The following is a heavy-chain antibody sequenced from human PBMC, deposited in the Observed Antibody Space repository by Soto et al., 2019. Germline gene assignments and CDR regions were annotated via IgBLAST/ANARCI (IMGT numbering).Heavy chain of an antibody. CDR1: GGSIGGSF. CDR2: IYDSGTT. D-gene: IGHD1-26*01. CDR3: AREVRAYYLLGWFDP. V-gene: IGHV4-59*01. Sequence: LSLTCTVSGGSIGGSFWSWIRQPPGKGLEWIGCIYDSGTTKYSPSLKSRVTLSVDTSKNQLSLNLTSVTAADTAIYYCAREVRAYYLLGWFDPWGQGTPVTVSS. J-gene: IGHJ5*02.